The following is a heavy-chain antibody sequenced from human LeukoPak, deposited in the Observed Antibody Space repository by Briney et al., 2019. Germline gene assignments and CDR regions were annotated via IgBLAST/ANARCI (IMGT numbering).Heavy chain of an antibody. V-gene: IGHV3-33*06. Sequence: GGSLRLSCAASGFTFSSYGMHWVRQAPGKGLKWVAVIWYDGSNKYYADSVKGRFTISRDNSKNTLYLQMNSLRAEDTAVYYCAKDGYDFWSGYLYYYYYMDVWGKGTTVTVSS. CDR1: GFTFSSYG. D-gene: IGHD3-3*01. J-gene: IGHJ6*03. CDR3: AKDGYDFWSGYLYYYYYMDV. CDR2: IWYDGSNK.